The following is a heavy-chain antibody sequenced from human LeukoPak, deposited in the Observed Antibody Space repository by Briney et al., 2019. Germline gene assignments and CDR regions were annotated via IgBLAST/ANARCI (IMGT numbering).Heavy chain of an antibody. CDR1: GFTFSSYS. CDR3: ARSWNWANYFDY. CDR2: ISSSSSYI. V-gene: IGHV3-21*01. D-gene: IGHD1-7*01. J-gene: IGHJ4*02. Sequence: PGGSLRLSCAASGFTFSSYSMNWVRQAPGKGLEWVSSISSSSSYIYYADSVKGRFTISRDNAKNSLYLQMNSLRAEDTAVYYCARSWNWANYFDYWGQGTLVTVSS.